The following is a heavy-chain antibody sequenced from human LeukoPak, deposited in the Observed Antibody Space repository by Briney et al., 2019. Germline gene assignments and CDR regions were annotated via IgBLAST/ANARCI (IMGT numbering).Heavy chain of an antibody. D-gene: IGHD2-15*01. V-gene: IGHV3-21*01. Sequence: GGSLRLSCAASGFTFSSYSMNWVRKAPGKGLEWVSSISSSSSYIYYADSVKGRFTISRDNAKNSLYLQMNSLRAEDTAVYYCARDATSIGVVARRAFDIWGQGTMVTVSS. CDR2: ISSSSSYI. J-gene: IGHJ3*02. CDR3: ARDATSIGVVARRAFDI. CDR1: GFTFSSYS.